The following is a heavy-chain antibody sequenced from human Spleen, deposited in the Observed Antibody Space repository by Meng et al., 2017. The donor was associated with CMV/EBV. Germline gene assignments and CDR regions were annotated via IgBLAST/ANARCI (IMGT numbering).Heavy chain of an antibody. CDR2: INHSGST. V-gene: IGHV4-34*01. CDR1: GGSFSGYY. J-gene: IGHJ4*02. Sequence: TLSLTCAVYGGSFSGYYWSWIRQPPGKGLEWIGEINHSGSTNYNPSLKSRVTISVDTSKNRFSLKLSSVTAADTAVYYCARGVGFDYWGQGTLVTVSS. D-gene: IGHD3-10*01. CDR3: ARGVGFDY.